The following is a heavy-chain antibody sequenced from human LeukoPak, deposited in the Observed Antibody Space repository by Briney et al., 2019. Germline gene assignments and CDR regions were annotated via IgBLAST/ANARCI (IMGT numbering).Heavy chain of an antibody. CDR1: GFTFSSYG. J-gene: IGHJ3*02. CDR3: AKDRVAGMTDDAFDI. V-gene: IGHV3-30*18. CDR2: ISYDGSNK. Sequence: GGSLRLSCAASGFTFSSYGMHWVRQAPGKGLEWVAVISYDGSNKYYADSVKGRFTISRDNSKNTLYLQMNSLRAEDTAVYYCAKDRVAGMTDDAFDIWGQGTMVTVSS. D-gene: IGHD6-19*01.